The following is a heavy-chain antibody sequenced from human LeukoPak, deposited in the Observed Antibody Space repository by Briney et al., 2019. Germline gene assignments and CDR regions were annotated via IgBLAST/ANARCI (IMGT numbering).Heavy chain of an antibody. J-gene: IGHJ4*02. CDR2: IWYDGSNK. V-gene: IGHV3-33*01. D-gene: IGHD5-24*01. CDR3: AGDPSRDGYNPFDY. CDR1: GFTFSSYG. Sequence: GGSLRLSCAASGFTFSSYGMHWVRQAPGKGLEWVAVIWYDGSNKYYADSVKGRFTISRDNAKNSLYLQMNSLTAEDTAVYYCAGDPSRDGYNPFDYWGQGTLVTVSS.